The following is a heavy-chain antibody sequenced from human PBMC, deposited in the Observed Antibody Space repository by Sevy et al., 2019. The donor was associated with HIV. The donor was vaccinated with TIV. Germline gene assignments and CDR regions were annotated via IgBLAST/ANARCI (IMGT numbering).Heavy chain of an antibody. CDR2: INPNSGGT. V-gene: IGHV1-2*02. J-gene: IGHJ6*02. Sequence: ASVKVSCKASGYTFTGYYMHWVRQAPGQGLEWIGWINPNSGGTNYAQKFQGRVTMTRDTSISTAYMELSRLRSDDTAVYYCARNVMGATSYYYGMDVWGQGTTVTVSS. CDR1: GYTFTGYY. CDR3: ARNVMGATSYYYGMDV. D-gene: IGHD1-26*01.